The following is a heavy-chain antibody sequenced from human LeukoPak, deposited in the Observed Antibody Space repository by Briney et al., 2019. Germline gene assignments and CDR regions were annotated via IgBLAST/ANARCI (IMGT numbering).Heavy chain of an antibody. V-gene: IGHV3-23*01. D-gene: IGHD6-19*01. CDR2: ISGSGGST. CDR3: AKDLAVAGYY. J-gene: IGHJ4*02. CDR1: GFTFSSYA. Sequence: GGSLRLSCAASGFTFSSYAMSWVRQAPGKGLEWVSAISGSGGSTYYADSVKGRFTISRDNSKNTLCLQKNSLRAEDTAVYYCAKDLAVAGYYWGQGTLVTVSS.